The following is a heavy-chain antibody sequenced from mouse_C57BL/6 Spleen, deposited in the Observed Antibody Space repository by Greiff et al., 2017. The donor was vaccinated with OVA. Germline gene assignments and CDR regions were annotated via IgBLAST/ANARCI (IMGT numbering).Heavy chain of an antibody. CDR3: ARYYQLAWFAY. Sequence: EVQLQQSGPELVKPGASVKISCKASGYTFTDYYMNWVKQSHGKSLEWIGDINPNNGGTSYNQKFKGKATLTVDKSSSTAYMELRSLTSEDSAVYYCARYYQLAWFAYWGQGTLVTVSA. V-gene: IGHV1-26*01. CDR1: GYTFTDYY. D-gene: IGHD3-3*01. J-gene: IGHJ3*01. CDR2: INPNNGGT.